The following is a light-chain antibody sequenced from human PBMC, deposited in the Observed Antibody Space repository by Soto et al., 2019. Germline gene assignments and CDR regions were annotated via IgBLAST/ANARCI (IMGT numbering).Light chain of an antibody. J-gene: IGKJ1*01. CDR2: GAS. CDR3: HQYGVSPWT. Sequence: EIVLTQSPGTLSLSAGERATLSCRASRSVSSSYLAWYQQKPGQAPRLLIFGASRRATGIPDRFSGSGSGTVFTLSISRLEPEDFAVYYCHQYGVSPWTFGQGTKVEIK. V-gene: IGKV3-20*01. CDR1: RSVSSSY.